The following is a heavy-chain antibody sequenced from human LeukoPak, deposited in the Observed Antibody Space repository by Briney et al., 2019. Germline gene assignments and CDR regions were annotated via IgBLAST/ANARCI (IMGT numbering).Heavy chain of an antibody. CDR1: GFTFSSYA. J-gene: IGHJ4*02. Sequence: GGSLRLSCVASGFTFSSYAMSWVRQAPGKGLEWDSGISGSGGSTYYADSVKGRFTISRDNSKNTLYLQMNSLRAEDTAVYYCAKEGLWSSSGLPFDYWGQGTLVTVSS. CDR3: AKEGLWSSSGLPFDY. CDR2: ISGSGGST. V-gene: IGHV3-23*01. D-gene: IGHD6-19*01.